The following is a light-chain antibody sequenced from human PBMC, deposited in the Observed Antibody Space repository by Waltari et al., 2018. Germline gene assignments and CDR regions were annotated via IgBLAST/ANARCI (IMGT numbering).Light chain of an antibody. CDR3: QQYNNWPRA. CDR2: GAS. J-gene: IGKJ3*01. CDR1: QRFSSN. V-gene: IGKV3-15*01. Sequence: EIVMTQSPATLSVSPGERATRSCRASQRFSSNLAWYQQKPGQAPRLLIYGASTRATGIPARFSGSGSGTEFTLTISSLQSEDFAVYYCQQYNNWPRAFGPGTKVDIK.